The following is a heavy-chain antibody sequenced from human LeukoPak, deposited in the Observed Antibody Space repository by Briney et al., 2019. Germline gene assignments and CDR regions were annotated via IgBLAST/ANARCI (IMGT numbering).Heavy chain of an antibody. CDR2: IYYSGST. V-gene: IGHV4-39*07. D-gene: IGHD2-8*02. CDR3: AGDTGYFDY. J-gene: IGHJ4*02. CDR1: GGSISSTTYY. Sequence: PSETLSLTCTVSGGSISSTTYYWGWIRQPPGKGLEWIGSIYYSGSTYCNPSLKSRVTISVGTSNNQFSLKLSSVTAADTAVYYCAGDTGYFDYWGQGTLVTVSS.